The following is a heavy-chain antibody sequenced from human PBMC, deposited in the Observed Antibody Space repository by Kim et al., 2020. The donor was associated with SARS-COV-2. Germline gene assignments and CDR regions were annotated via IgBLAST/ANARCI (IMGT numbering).Heavy chain of an antibody. D-gene: IGHD2-21*01. CDR2: ISSSSRTI. CDR3: ARVSGNCGGDCYGVDV. J-gene: IGHJ6*02. CDR1: GFTFSNYS. V-gene: IGHV3-48*04. Sequence: GGSLRLSCAASGFTFSNYSMNWVRQAPGKGLEWVSYISSSSRTIYYADSLKGRFTISRDNAKNSLYLQMNSLRAEDTALYYCARVSGNCGGDCYGVDVWGQGTTVTVSS.